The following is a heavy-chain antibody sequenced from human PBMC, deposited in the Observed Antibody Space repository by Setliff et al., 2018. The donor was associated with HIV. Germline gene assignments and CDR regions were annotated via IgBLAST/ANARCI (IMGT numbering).Heavy chain of an antibody. Sequence: ASVKVSCKASGYSFINYGISWVRQAPGQGLEWMGWISAYNGNTDYAPRLLGRVTMTTDTSTSTAYMELRILSSDDTAVYYCARARLQGIVTAVGPRDNCLDPWGQGTRVTVSS. D-gene: IGHD1-26*01. V-gene: IGHV1-18*01. CDR3: ARARLQGIVTAVGPRDNCLDP. CDR2: ISAYNGNT. J-gene: IGHJ5*02. CDR1: GYSFINYG.